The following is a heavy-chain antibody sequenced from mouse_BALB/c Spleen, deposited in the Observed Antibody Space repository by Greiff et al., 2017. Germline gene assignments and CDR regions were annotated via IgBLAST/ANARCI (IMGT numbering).Heavy chain of an antibody. CDR3: ARREVRTEYYFDY. CDR2: ISSGGSYT. Sequence: EVHLVESGGGLVKPGGSLKLSCAASGFTFSSYAMSWVRQTPEKRLEWVATISSGGSYTYYPDSVKGRFTISRDNAKNTLYLQMSSLRSEDTAMYYCARREVRTEYYFDYWGQGTTLTVSS. J-gene: IGHJ2*01. CDR1: GFTFSSYA. D-gene: IGHD2-14*01. V-gene: IGHV5-9-3*01.